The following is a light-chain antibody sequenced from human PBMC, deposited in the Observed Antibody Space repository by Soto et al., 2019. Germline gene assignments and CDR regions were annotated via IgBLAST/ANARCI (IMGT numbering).Light chain of an antibody. CDR2: GAS. Sequence: DIQMTQSPSSLSASVGDRVTITCRASQNIVSRYLSWYQQRPGKAPNLLISGASNLQSDVPSWFSGSGSGTDFTLTISSVQAEDFASYFCLQTHSSPLTFGGGTKVEMK. J-gene: IGKJ4*01. CDR3: LQTHSSPLT. V-gene: IGKV1-39*01. CDR1: QNIVSRY.